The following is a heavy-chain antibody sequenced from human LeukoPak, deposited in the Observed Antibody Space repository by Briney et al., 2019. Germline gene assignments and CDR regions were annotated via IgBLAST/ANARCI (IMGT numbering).Heavy chain of an antibody. CDR2: ISWNSGSI. D-gene: IGHD3-16*01. CDR3: AKDRGGLVSGFDY. J-gene: IGHJ4*02. V-gene: IGHV3-9*01. CDR1: GFTFDDYA. Sequence: PGRSLRLSCAASGFTFDDYAMHWVRQAPGKGLEWVSGISWNSGSIGYADSVKGRFTISRDNAKNTLYLQMRSLRTEDTAVYCCAKDRGGLVSGFDYWGQGTLVTVSS.